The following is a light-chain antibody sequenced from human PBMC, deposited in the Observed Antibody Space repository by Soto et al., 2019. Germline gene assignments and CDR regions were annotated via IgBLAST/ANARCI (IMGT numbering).Light chain of an antibody. V-gene: IGKV1-5*01. CDR3: QQYNSYSRT. Sequence: DIQMTQSPSTLSASVGDRVTITCRASQSISSWLAWYQQKPGKAPKLLIYDASSLESGVPSRFSGSGSGTEFTLTISSLQPDDFATYDCQQYNSYSRTFGQGTKLEIK. J-gene: IGKJ2*02. CDR2: DAS. CDR1: QSISSW.